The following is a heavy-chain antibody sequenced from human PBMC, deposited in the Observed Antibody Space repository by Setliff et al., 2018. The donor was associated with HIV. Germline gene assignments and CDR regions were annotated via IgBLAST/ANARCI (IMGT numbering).Heavy chain of an antibody. D-gene: IGHD6-13*01. CDR2: FDPEDGET. J-gene: IGHJ1*01. V-gene: IGHV1-24*01. CDR1: GYTLTELS. Sequence: GASVKVSCKISGYTLTELSIHWVRQAPGKGLEWMANFDPEDGETFYAQKFQGRLTMTEDTSTDTAYMELSSLRSDDTAMYYCATDPGYSSTWYSESFQHWGQGTEVT. CDR3: ATDPGYSSTWYSESFQH.